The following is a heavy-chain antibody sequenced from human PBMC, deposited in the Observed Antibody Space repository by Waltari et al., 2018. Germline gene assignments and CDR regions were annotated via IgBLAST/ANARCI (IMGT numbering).Heavy chain of an antibody. D-gene: IGHD3-16*01. V-gene: IGHV3-21*01. J-gene: IGHJ4*02. CDR1: GFFFNNFG. Sequence: EVSLVESGGKVVKPGGSLRLSCATSGFFFNNFGLNWFRQAPGKGLEWGATISMSGNIIYYGQSVEGRFTISRDNAKKSVFLQMNSLRADDTATYYCARSRRGDYYDPSSHWGQGTLVTVSS. CDR3: ARSRRGDYYDPSSH. CDR2: ISMSGNII.